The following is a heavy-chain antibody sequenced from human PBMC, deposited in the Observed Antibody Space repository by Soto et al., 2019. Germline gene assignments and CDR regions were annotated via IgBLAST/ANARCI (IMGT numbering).Heavy chain of an antibody. CDR2: LIPIPGTA. CDR3: XXXXXXXXSXEIYYCYYYGMDD. Sequence: QVQLVQSGAEVKKPGSSVKVSCKASGGTFGSYAISWVRQAPGQGLEWMGGLIPIPGTANYAQKFQGRVTIAADESTSXXXXXXXXXXXXXXXXXXXXXXXXXXXSXEIYYCYYYGMDDWGQGTTVTGSS. J-gene: IGHJ6*02. V-gene: IGHV1-69*01. CDR1: GGTFGSYA.